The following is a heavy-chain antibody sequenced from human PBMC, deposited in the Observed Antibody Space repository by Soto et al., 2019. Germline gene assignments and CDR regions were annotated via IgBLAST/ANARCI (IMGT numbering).Heavy chain of an antibody. V-gene: IGHV2-5*02. CDR3: AHQTPECCSGGSWYDGWFDP. D-gene: IGHD2-15*01. CDR2: IYWDDDK. J-gene: IGHJ5*02. CDR1: GFSLSTSGVG. Sequence: QITLKESGPTLVKPTQTLTLTCTFSGFSLSTSGVGVGWIRQPPGKALEWLALIYWDDDKRYSPSLRSRLTITKAASKNQVVLTMPIRDPADTATYYCAHQTPECCSGGSWYDGWFDPWGQGTLVTVSS.